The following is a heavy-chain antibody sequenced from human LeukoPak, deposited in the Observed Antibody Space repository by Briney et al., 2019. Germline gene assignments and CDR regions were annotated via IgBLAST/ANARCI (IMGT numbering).Heavy chain of an antibody. V-gene: IGHV1-18*01. D-gene: IGHD2-21*01. CDR1: GYTFTSYG. Sequence: ASVKVSCKASGYTFTSYGIIWVRQAPGQGLEWMGWISAYNGNTNYAQKLQGRVTMTTDTSTSTAYMELRSLRSDDTAVYYCARVGDCGGDCYWADYWGQGNLVTVSS. CDR2: ISAYNGNT. CDR3: ARVGDCGGDCYWADY. J-gene: IGHJ4*02.